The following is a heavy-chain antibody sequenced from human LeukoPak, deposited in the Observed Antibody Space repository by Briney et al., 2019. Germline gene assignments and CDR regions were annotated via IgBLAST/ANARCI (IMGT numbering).Heavy chain of an antibody. Sequence: SVKVSCRASGGTFSSYTISWVRQAPGQGLEWMGRIIPILGIANYAQKFQGRVTITADKSTSTAYMELSSLRSEDTAVYYCARGRYYYYYMDVWGKGTTVTVSS. J-gene: IGHJ6*03. CDR2: IIPILGIA. CDR1: GGTFSSYT. V-gene: IGHV1-69*02. CDR3: ARGRYYYYYMDV.